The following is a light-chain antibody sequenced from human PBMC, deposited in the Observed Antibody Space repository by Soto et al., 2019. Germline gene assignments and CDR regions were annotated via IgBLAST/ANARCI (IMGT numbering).Light chain of an antibody. CDR1: QNISNY. V-gene: IGKV3-11*01. J-gene: IGKJ2*01. CDR3: QHRSNWPPYP. Sequence: EIVLTQSPATLSFSPGESATLSCRASQNISNYLGWYKQKPGQAPRLLMYDASNRATGTPGRFSGSGSGTDFTLTISSLEPEDFAVYYCQHRSNWPPYPSGQGTKLEIK. CDR2: DAS.